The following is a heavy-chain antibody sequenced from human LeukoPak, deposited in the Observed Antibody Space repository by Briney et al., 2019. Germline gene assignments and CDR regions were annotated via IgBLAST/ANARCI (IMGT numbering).Heavy chain of an antibody. J-gene: IGHJ5*02. CDR1: GGSISSYY. D-gene: IGHD3-10*01. CDR3: ARGVTGITMVRGVINWFDP. CDR2: IYYSGST. V-gene: IGHV4-59*01. Sequence: PSETLSLTCTVSGGSISSYYWSWIRQPPGKGLEWIGYIYYSGSTNYNPSLKSRVTISVDTSKNQFSLKLSSVTAADTAVYYCARGVTGITMVRGVINWFDPWGQGTLVTVSS.